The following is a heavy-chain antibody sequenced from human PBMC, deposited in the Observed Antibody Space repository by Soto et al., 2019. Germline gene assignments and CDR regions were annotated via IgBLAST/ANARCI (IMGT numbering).Heavy chain of an antibody. Sequence: SETLSLTCTVSGDSISSSNSHWGWTRQPPGKGLEYIGSVYYGGAIFYSGNIYYNPSLKSRVTISVDTSKNQFSLRLSSVTAADTGVYYCVRYDRINMKPYSPEVSHIPGQGTMVTVSS. V-gene: IGHV4-39*01. J-gene: IGHJ3*02. CDR3: VRYDRINMKPYSPEVSHI. CDR1: GDSISSSNSH. CDR2: VYYGGAIFYSGNI. D-gene: IGHD3-3*02.